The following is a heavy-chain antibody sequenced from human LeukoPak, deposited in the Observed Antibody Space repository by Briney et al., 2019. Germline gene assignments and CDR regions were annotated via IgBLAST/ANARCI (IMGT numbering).Heavy chain of an antibody. Sequence: GGSLRLSCAASGFTFSSYAMHWVRQAPGKGLEWVAVISYDGSNKYYADSVKGRFTISRDNSKNTLYLQMNSLRAEDTAMYYCGREETSSWYLDYWGQETLVTVSS. CDR2: ISYDGSNK. CDR3: GREETSSWYLDY. V-gene: IGHV3-30*14. J-gene: IGHJ4*02. CDR1: GFTFSSYA. D-gene: IGHD6-13*01.